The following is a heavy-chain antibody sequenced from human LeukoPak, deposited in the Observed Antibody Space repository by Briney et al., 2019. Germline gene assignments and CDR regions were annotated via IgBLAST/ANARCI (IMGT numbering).Heavy chain of an antibody. CDR2: INPNSGGT. Sequence: ASVKVSCKASGYTFTGYYMHWVRQAPGQGLEWMGWINPNSGGTNYAQKFQGRVTMTRDPSISTAYMELSRLRSDDTAAYYCARAVTQLLYYFDYWGQGTLVTVSS. J-gene: IGHJ4*02. CDR1: GYTFTGYY. CDR3: ARAVTQLLYYFDY. D-gene: IGHD2-2*01. V-gene: IGHV1-2*02.